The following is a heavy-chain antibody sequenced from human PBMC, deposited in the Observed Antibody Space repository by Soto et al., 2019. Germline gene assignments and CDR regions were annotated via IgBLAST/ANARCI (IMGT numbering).Heavy chain of an antibody. CDR2: ISYDGSKK. CDR3: ARGQVTATGFDY. D-gene: IGHD2-15*01. V-gene: IGHV3-30-3*01. Sequence: GGSLRLSCVVSGFTFSSFAMHWVRQAPGKGLEWVAVISYDGSKKYYADSVKGRFTISRDNSKNTLYLQMNTLRVEDMAVYYCARGQVTATGFDYWGPGTLVTVSS. J-gene: IGHJ4*02. CDR1: GFTFSSFA.